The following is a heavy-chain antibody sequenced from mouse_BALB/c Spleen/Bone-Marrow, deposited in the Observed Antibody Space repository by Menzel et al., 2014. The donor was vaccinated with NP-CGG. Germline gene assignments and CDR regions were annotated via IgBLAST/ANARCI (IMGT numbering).Heavy chain of an antibody. Sequence: EVMLVESGGGLVQPGGSLRLSCATSGFTFTDYYMNWVRQPPGKALEWLGFIRNKANGYTTEYSASVKRRFTISRDNSQNILYLQMNTLRADDSATYYCARDKGRVFFDYWGQGTTLTVSS. CDR2: IRNKANGYTT. CDR1: GFTFTDYY. J-gene: IGHJ2*01. CDR3: ARDKGRVFFDY. V-gene: IGHV7-3*02.